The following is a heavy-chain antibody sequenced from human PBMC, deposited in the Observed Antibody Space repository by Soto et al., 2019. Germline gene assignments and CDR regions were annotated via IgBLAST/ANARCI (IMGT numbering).Heavy chain of an antibody. Sequence: VQLLESGGGLVQPGESLRLSCVASGFTFSDYVMSWVRQTPGRGLEWVAGITAGGGGTYHPDSVKARFTVSRDNSXXXXXXXXXXXXXXXXXXXXCAKGYLSLWGQGTLVTVSS. V-gene: IGHV3-23*01. CDR3: AKGYLSL. D-gene: IGHD6-13*01. CDR2: ITAGGGGT. CDR1: GFTFSDYV. J-gene: IGHJ4*02.